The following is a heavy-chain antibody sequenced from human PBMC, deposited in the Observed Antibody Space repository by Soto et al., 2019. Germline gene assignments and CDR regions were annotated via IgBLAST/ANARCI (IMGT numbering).Heavy chain of an antibody. J-gene: IGHJ4*02. CDR3: ASSRGGYFDY. Sequence: QVQLQESGPGLVKPSETLSLTCTVSGGSISSYYWSWIRQPPGKGLEWIGYIYYSGSTNYNPSLKSRVTISVDTSKNQFSLKLRSVTAADTAVYYCASSRGGYFDYWGQGTLVTVSS. CDR2: IYYSGST. D-gene: IGHD3-16*01. V-gene: IGHV4-59*01. CDR1: GGSISSYY.